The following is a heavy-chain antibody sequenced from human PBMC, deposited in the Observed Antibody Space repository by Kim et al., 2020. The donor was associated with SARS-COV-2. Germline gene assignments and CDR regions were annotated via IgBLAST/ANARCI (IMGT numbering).Heavy chain of an antibody. J-gene: IGHJ4*02. CDR3: ARSWGYEFDY. V-gene: IGHV3-30-3*01. Sequence: GGSLRLSCAASGFTFSSYAMHWVRQAPGKGLEWVAVISYDGSNKYYADSVKGRFTISRDNSKNTLYLQMNSLRAEDTAVYYCARSWGYEFDYWGQGTLVTVSS. D-gene: IGHD7-27*01. CDR1: GFTFSSYA. CDR2: ISYDGSNK.